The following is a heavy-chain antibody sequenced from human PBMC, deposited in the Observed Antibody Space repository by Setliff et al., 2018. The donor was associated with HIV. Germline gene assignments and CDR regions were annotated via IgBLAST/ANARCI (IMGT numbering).Heavy chain of an antibody. CDR1: GDSLSDYY. J-gene: IGHJ6*03. CDR2: IYYSGSS. V-gene: IGHV4-59*01. CDR3: ARGAFDTSDYYSNSYYFYIDV. Sequence: SETLSLTCTVSGDSLSDYYWSWIRQSPGKGLEWIGYIYYSGSSSYKPSLKSRVTMSMDTPRNEFSLRLSSVTAADTAVYYCARGAFDTSDYYSNSYYFYIDVWGKGTTVTVSS. D-gene: IGHD3-22*01.